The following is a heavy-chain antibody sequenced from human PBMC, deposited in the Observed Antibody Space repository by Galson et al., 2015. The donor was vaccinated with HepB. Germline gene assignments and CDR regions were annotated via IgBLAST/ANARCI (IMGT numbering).Heavy chain of an antibody. V-gene: IGHV4-34*01. CDR1: GGSFSGYY. D-gene: IGHD6-13*01. J-gene: IGHJ5*02. CDR2: IYHSGST. CDR3: ARDGIAAAGIFP. Sequence: SETLSLTCAVYGGSFSGYYWSWIRQPPGKGLEWIGEIYHSGSTNYNPSLKSRVTISVDTSKNQFSLKLSSVTAADTAVYYCARDGIAAAGIFPWGQGTLVTVSS.